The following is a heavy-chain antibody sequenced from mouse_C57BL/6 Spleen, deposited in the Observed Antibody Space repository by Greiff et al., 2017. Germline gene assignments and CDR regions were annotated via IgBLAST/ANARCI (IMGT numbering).Heavy chain of an antibody. CDR2: INPGSGGT. D-gene: IGHD2-4*01. V-gene: IGHV1-54*01. Sequence: QVQLQQSGAELVRPGTSVKVSCKASGYAFTNYLIAWVKQRPGQGLEWIGVINPGSGGTNYNEKFKGKATLTADKSSSTAYMQLSSLTSEDSAVYFCARVDDYDGDERWTWGQGTLVTVSA. CDR3: ARVDDYDGDERWT. J-gene: IGHJ3*01. CDR1: GYAFTNYL.